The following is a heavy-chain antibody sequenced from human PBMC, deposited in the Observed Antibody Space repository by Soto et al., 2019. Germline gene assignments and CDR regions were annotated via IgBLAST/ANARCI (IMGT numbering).Heavy chain of an antibody. Sequence: ASVKVSCKASGYTFTGYYMHWVRQAPGQGLEWMGWINPNSGGTNYAQKFQGRVTMTRDTSISTAYMELSRLRSDDTAVYYCARDRAHSPYYYGMDVWGQGTTVTVSS. CDR1: GYTFTGYY. CDR2: INPNSGGT. V-gene: IGHV1-2*02. CDR3: ARDRAHSPYYYGMDV. J-gene: IGHJ6*02.